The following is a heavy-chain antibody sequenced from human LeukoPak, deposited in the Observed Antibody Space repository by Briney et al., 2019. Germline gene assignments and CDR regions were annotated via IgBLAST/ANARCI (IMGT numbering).Heavy chain of an antibody. Sequence: ASVKVSCKAFGYTFTSNYMHWVRQAPGQGPEWMGVISPSGGSTTYAQKFQGRVTLTRDMSTSTDYLELSSLRSEDTAVYYCARDSYSSGWWPSHYYYYYYMDVWGKGTTVTISS. CDR1: GYTFTSNY. D-gene: IGHD6-19*01. CDR3: ARDSYSSGWWPSHYYYYYYMDV. V-gene: IGHV1-46*01. J-gene: IGHJ6*03. CDR2: ISPSGGST.